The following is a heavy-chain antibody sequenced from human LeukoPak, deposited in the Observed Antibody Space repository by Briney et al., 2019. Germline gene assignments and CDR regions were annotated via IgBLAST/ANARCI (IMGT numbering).Heavy chain of an antibody. J-gene: IGHJ5*02. CDR1: GGSISSYY. CDR3: ARQSPLRGYSGLDP. V-gene: IGHV4-59*01. D-gene: IGHD5-12*01. CDR2: IYYSGST. Sequence: SETLSLTCTVSGGSISSYYWSWIRQPPGKGLEWIGYIYYSGSTNYNPSLKSRVTISVDTSKNKFSLKLRSVTAADTAVYYCARQSPLRGYSGLDPWGQGTLVTVSS.